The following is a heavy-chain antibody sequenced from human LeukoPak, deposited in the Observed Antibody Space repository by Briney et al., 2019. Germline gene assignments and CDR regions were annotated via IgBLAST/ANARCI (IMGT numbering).Heavy chain of an antibody. CDR2: VSNSGYNI. D-gene: IGHD1-26*01. CDR3: ARHDGSSFIYYIDH. CDR1: GFILTSCA. V-gene: IGHV3-23*01. J-gene: IGHJ4*02. Sequence: GGSLRLSCAASGFILTSCAMSWVRQAPGKGLEWVSTVSNSGYNILYADSVKGRLTISRDISQNTLHLQMSSLRAEDTALYYCARHDGSSFIYYIDHWGQGALVTVSS.